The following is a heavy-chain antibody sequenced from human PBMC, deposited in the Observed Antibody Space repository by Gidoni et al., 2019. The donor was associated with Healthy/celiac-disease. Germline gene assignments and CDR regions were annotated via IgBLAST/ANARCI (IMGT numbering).Heavy chain of an antibody. CDR2: TWYDGSNN. CDR3: AREERQKGYWYFDL. Sequence: QVQLVESGGGGVQPGKSLRLSCAACGFHFSPYGRHWVRQAPGKGLEWVAVTWYDGSNNYYADSVKGRFTISRDNSKNTLYLQMNSLRAEDTAVYYCAREERQKGYWYFDLWGRGTLVTVSS. V-gene: IGHV3-33*01. J-gene: IGHJ2*01. CDR1: GFHFSPYG.